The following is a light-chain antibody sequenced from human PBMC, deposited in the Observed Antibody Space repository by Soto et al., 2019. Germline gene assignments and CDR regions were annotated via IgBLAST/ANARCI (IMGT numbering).Light chain of an antibody. CDR1: SSKIGDNY. J-gene: IGLJ3*02. CDR2: DNN. V-gene: IGLV1-51*01. Sequence: QSVLTQPPSVSAAPGQKVTISCSGSSSKIGDNYVSWYQQLPGTAPKLLIYDNNKRPSGIPDRFSGSKSGTSATLGITGLQTEDAAYYYCGTCDSILSAGVFGGGTKLTVL. CDR3: GTCDSILSAGV.